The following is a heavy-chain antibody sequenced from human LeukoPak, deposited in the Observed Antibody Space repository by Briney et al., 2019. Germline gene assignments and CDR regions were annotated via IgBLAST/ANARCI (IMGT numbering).Heavy chain of an antibody. V-gene: IGHV1-18*01. CDR2: IGSYGGDT. J-gene: IGHJ5*01. D-gene: IGHD3-22*01. CDR3: ARDLWNFYDDSGYYRDFDS. CDR1: TSR. Sequence: ASVKVSCKATSRISWVRQAPGQGLEWMGWIGSYGGDTYYAQRFQGRVTVTTDTSTSTVYMELRSLRSDDTAVYYCARDLWNFYDDSGYYRDFDSWGQGTLVTVSS.